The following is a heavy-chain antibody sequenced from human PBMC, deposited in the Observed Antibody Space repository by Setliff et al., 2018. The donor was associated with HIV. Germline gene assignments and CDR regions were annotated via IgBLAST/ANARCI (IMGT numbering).Heavy chain of an antibody. CDR3: ARRGAYGYDYFDY. CDR1: GYSITNGYY. V-gene: IGHV4-38-2*01. J-gene: IGHJ4*02. CDR2: IFHSGAT. Sequence: SETLSLTCAVSGYSITNGYYWGWIRQPPGKGLEWIGSIFHSGATYYNPSLKSRVTISEDTSKDQFSLKLNSVTAADTAVYYCARRGAYGYDYFDYWGPGILVTVPQ. D-gene: IGHD5-12*01.